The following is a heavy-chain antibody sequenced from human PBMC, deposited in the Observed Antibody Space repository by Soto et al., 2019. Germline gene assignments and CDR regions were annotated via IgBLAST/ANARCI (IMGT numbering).Heavy chain of an antibody. V-gene: IGHV3-33*01. CDR1: GFTFTSYG. CDR3: ARVSCASDCGGPEF. D-gene: IGHD2-21*02. J-gene: IGHJ4*02. CDR2: IWADGSGK. Sequence: QVQLVESGGGVVQPGRSLRLSCSASGFTFTSYGMHWVRQAPGKGLEWVAVIWADGSGKYYADSVKGRFTLSRDNSKNTLFLQMNSLRAEDTAVYFCARVSCASDCGGPEFWGQGTLVTVSS.